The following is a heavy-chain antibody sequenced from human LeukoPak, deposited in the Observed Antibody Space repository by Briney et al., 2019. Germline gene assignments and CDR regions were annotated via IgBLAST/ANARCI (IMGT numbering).Heavy chain of an antibody. V-gene: IGHV1-18*01. J-gene: IGHJ4*02. CDR3: AREDSGLAAAALDY. D-gene: IGHD6-13*01. CDR1: GYTFTSYG. Sequence: ASVKVSCKASGYTFTSYGISWVRQAPGQGLEWMGWISAYNGNTNYAQKLQGRVTMTTDTSTSTAYMELRSLRSEDTAVYYCAREDSGLAAAALDYWGQGTLVTVSS. CDR2: ISAYNGNT.